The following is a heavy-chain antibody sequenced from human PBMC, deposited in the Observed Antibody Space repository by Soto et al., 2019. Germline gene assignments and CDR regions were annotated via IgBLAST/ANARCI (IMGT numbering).Heavy chain of an antibody. V-gene: IGHV3-7*01. CDR1: GFTFNRYW. J-gene: IGHJ6*04. Sequence: EVQLVESGGGLVQPGGSLRLSCAASGFTFNRYWMVWVRQAPGKGPEWLANIKQDGSERYYVDSVKGRFTISRDNVKNSVYLQMNSLRAEDTAVYYCARGGFDYGPGRMDVWGKGTTVIVSS. CDR2: IKQDGSER. CDR3: ARGGFDYGPGRMDV. D-gene: IGHD3-10*01.